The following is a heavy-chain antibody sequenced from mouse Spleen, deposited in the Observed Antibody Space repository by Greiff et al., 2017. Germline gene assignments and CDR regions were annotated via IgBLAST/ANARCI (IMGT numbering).Heavy chain of an antibody. CDR2: IDPENGDT. J-gene: IGHJ1*01. D-gene: IGHD2-3*01. CDR3: TRWNNAYFDV. Sequence: EVKLMESGAELVRPGASVKLSCTASGFNIKDDYMHWVKQRPEQGLEWIGWIDPENGDTEYASKFQGKATITADTSSNTAYLQLSSLTSEDTAVYYCTRWNNAYFDVWGAGTTVTVSS. V-gene: IGHV14-4*01. CDR1: GFNIKDDY.